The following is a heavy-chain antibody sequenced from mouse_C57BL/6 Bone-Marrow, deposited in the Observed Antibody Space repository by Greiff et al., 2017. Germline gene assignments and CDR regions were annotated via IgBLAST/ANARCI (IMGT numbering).Heavy chain of an antibody. J-gene: IGHJ2*01. CDR1: GYTFTSYW. CDR2: IYPGSGST. V-gene: IGHV1-55*01. D-gene: IGHD1-1*01. Sequence: VQLQQPGAELVKPGASVKLSCKASGYTFTSYWITWVKQRPGQGLEWIGDIYPGSGSTNYNEKFKSKATLTVDTSSSTAYMQLSSLTSEDSAVYYGARGTTVVATDYWGQGTTLTVSA. CDR3: ARGTTVVATDY.